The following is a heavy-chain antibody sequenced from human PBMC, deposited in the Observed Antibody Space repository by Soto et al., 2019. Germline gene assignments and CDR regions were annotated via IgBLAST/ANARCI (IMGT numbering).Heavy chain of an antibody. Sequence: QVRLQESGPGLVKPSQTLSLTCTVSGGSISSGDYFWSWVRQPPGKGLEWIGYIYYTGSTSYNPSLKSRITMSVATSKNQFSLKVSSVTAADTAVYFCARDDGYYRLFDYWGQGTLVTVSS. V-gene: IGHV4-30-4*01. CDR2: IYYTGST. CDR3: ARDDGYYRLFDY. D-gene: IGHD3-3*01. CDR1: GGSISSGDYF. J-gene: IGHJ4*02.